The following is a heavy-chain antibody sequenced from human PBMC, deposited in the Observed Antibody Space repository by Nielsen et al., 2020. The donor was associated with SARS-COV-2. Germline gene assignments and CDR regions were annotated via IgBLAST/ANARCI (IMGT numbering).Heavy chain of an antibody. CDR3: ARDSSSSHFDY. CDR2: IYYSGST. D-gene: IGHD6-6*01. J-gene: IGHJ4*02. CDR1: GGSISSYY. Sequence: SETVSLTCTVSGGSISSYYWSWIRQPPGKGLEWIGYIYYSGSTNYNPSLKSRVTISVDTSKNQFSLKLSSVTAADTAVYYCARDSSSSHFDYWGQGTLVTVSS. V-gene: IGHV4-59*01.